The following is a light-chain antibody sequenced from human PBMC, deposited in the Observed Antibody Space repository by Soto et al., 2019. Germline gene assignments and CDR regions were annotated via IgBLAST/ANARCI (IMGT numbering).Light chain of an antibody. Sequence: SDLMHAPSTQSLSPGERATLSCRAIQSGSSSNLAWYQQKPGQAPRLLIYGASSRATGIPDRFSGSGSGTDFTLTISRLEPEDFAVYYCQQYGSSLALTFGGGTKVDIK. CDR1: QSGSSSN. CDR2: GAS. V-gene: IGKV3-20*01. J-gene: IGKJ4*01. CDR3: QQYGSSLALT.